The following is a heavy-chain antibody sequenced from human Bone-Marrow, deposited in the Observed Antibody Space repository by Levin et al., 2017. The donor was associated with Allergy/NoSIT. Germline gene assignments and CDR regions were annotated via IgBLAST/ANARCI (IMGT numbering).Heavy chain of an antibody. D-gene: IGHD6-13*01. J-gene: IGHJ4*02. CDR3: AKGGPIAPDY. CDR1: GFTFSSYG. V-gene: IGHV3-30*18. CDR2: ISYDGSNK. Sequence: SCAASGFTFSSYGMHWVRQAPGKGLEWVAVISYDGSNKYYADSVKGRFTISRDNSKNTLYLQMNSLRAEDTAVYYCAKGGPIAPDYWGQGTLVTVSS.